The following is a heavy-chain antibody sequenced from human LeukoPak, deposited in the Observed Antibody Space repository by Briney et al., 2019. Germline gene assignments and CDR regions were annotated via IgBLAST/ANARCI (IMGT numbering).Heavy chain of an antibody. D-gene: IGHD2-2*02. CDR1: GYTLTELS. J-gene: IGHJ3*02. V-gene: IGHV1-24*01. Sequence: ASVKVSCKVSGYTLTELSMHWVRQAPGKGLEWMGGFDPEDGETIYAQKFQGRVTMTEDTSTDTAYMELSSLRSEDTAVYYCATVVVPAAIGRFAFDIWGQGTMATVSS. CDR2: FDPEDGET. CDR3: ATVVVPAAIGRFAFDI.